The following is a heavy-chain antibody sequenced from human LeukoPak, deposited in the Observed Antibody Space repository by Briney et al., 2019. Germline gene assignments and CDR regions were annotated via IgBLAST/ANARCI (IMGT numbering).Heavy chain of an antibody. CDR2: IWYDGSNK. V-gene: IGHV3-33*01. Sequence: GGSLRLSCAASGFTFSSYGMHWVRPAPGKGMEWEAVIWYDGSNKYYADSVKGRFTISRDNSKNTLYLQRNSLRAEDTAVYYCARAQCSGGSCYYYYGMDVWGQGTTVTVSS. CDR1: GFTFSSYG. D-gene: IGHD2-15*01. CDR3: ARAQCSGGSCYYYYGMDV. J-gene: IGHJ6*02.